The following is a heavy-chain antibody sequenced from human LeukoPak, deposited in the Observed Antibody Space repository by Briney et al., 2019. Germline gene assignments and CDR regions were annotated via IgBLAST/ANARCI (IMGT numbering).Heavy chain of an antibody. CDR2: INPNSGGT. Sequence: ASVKVSCKASGYTFTGYYMHWVRQALGQGLEWMGRINPNSGGTNYAQKFQGRVTMTRDTSISTAYMELSRLRSDDTAVYYCARDIYGDYVNWFDPWGQGTLVTVSS. J-gene: IGHJ5*02. V-gene: IGHV1-2*06. CDR1: GYTFTGYY. CDR3: ARDIYGDYVNWFDP. D-gene: IGHD4-17*01.